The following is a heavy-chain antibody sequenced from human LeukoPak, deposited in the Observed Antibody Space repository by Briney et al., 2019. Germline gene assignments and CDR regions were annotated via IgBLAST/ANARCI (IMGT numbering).Heavy chain of an antibody. CDR3: AEAGGGYWSFDY. D-gene: IGHD1-26*01. CDR1: GFTFSSYA. CDR2: ISDRGGST. Sequence: GGSLRLSCAASGFTFSSYAMTWVRQAPGKGLEWVSGISDRGGSTYYADSAKGRFTISRDNSKNTLYLQMNSLRAEDTAAYYCAEAGGGYWSFDYWGQGTLVTVSS. J-gene: IGHJ4*02. V-gene: IGHV3-23*01.